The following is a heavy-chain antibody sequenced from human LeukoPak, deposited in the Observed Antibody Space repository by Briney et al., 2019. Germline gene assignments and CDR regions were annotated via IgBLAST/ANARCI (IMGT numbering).Heavy chain of an antibody. J-gene: IGHJ4*02. CDR3: ARRSQAGGTGIGY. CDR1: GHTFTSYD. Sequence: GASVKVSCKASGHTFTSYDINWVRQATGQGLAWMGWMNPNSGNTGSAQKFQGRLTMTRNTSISTAYMELSSLRSEDTAVYYCARRSQAGGTGIGYWGQGTLVTVSS. CDR2: MNPNSGNT. V-gene: IGHV1-8*01. D-gene: IGHD6-19*01.